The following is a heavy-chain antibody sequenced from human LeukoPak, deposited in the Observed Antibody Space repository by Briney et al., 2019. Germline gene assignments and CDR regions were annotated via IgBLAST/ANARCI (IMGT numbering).Heavy chain of an antibody. V-gene: IGHV1-8*02. J-gene: IGHJ5*02. Sequence: ASVKVSCKASDYTFTSYGISWVRQAPGQGLEWMGWMNPNSGNTGYAQKFQDRVTMTRDTSISTAYMELSSLRSEDTAVYYCARGRWTGYCSSTSCYSGLDPWGQGTLVTVSS. CDR1: DYTFTSYG. CDR2: MNPNSGNT. D-gene: IGHD2-2*02. CDR3: ARGRWTGYCSSTSCYSGLDP.